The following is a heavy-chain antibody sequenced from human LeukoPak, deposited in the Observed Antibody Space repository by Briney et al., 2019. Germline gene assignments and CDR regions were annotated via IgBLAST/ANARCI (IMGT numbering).Heavy chain of an antibody. V-gene: IGHV4-38-2*01. CDR3: ARVVPAAMGWFDP. J-gene: IGHJ5*02. Sequence: SGTLSLTCAVSGYSISSGYYWGWIRQPPGKGLEWIGSIYHSGSTNYNPSLKSRVTMSVDTSKNQFSLKLSSVTAADTAVYYCARVVPAAMGWFDPWGQGTLVTVSS. CDR2: IYHSGST. CDR1: GYSISSGYY. D-gene: IGHD2-2*01.